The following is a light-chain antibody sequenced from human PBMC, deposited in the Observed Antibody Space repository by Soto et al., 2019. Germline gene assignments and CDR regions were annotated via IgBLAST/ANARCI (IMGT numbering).Light chain of an antibody. CDR2: EVS. CDR1: SRDVGGYNY. CDR3: SSYTSSLTWV. J-gene: IGLJ3*02. Sequence: QSVLTQPASVSGSPGQSITISCTGSSRDVGGYNYVSWYQQYPGKAPQVLIYEVSYRPSGVSNRFSGSKSGNTASLTISGLQADDEADYYCSSYTSSLTWVFGGGTNSPS. V-gene: IGLV2-14*01.